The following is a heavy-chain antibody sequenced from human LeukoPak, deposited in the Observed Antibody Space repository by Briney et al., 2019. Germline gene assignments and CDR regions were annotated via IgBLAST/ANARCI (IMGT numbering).Heavy chain of an antibody. J-gene: IGHJ4*02. CDR1: GFIFSDYY. D-gene: IGHD3-22*01. V-gene: IGHV3-11*03. Sequence: GGSLRLSCAASGFIFSDYYMSWICQAPGKGLEFVSNISRSSSFTNYADSVKGRFPISRDNAKKSLYLQMNSLRAEDTAVYYCATPLDYYDSSGYHQGGDWGQGTLVTVSS. CDR2: ISRSSSFT. CDR3: ATPLDYYDSSGYHQGGD.